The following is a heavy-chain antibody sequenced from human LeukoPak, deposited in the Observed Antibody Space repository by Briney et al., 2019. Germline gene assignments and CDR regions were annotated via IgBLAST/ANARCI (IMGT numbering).Heavy chain of an antibody. V-gene: IGHV4-59*01. J-gene: IGHJ5*02. Sequence: PSETLSLTCTVSGGSISSYYWSWIRQPPGKGLEWIGYIYYSGSTNYNPSLKSRVTISVDTSENQFSLKLSSVTAADTAVYYCARARRGTVDPWGQGTLVTVSS. D-gene: IGHD3-16*01. CDR1: GGSISSYY. CDR2: IYYSGST. CDR3: ARARRGTVDP.